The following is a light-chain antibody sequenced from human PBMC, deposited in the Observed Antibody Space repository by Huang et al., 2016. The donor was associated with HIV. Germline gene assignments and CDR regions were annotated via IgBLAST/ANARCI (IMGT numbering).Light chain of an antibody. CDR3: QQYNDWPWT. J-gene: IGKJ1*01. CDR1: QSVSNE. Sequence: EIVMTQSPGTLSVSPGERATLSCRASQSVSNEVAWFQQKPGQAPRLLIYGANIRPSGTPAGVSGSGSGTEFTLTISSLQSEDFAIYYCQQYNDWPWTFGQGTKVEIK. V-gene: IGKV3-15*01. CDR2: GAN.